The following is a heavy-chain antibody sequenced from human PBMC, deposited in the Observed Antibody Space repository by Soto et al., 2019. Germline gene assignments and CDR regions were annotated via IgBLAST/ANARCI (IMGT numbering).Heavy chain of an antibody. CDR2: IYSGGSA. Sequence: EVQLVESGGGLVQPGGSLRLSCAASGFTVSSNYMSWVRQAPGKGLEWVSVIYSGGSAYYADSVKDRFTISRDNSKNTLYLQMNSLRAEDTAVYDCARHGYSYGGGYFDYWGQGTLVTVSS. J-gene: IGHJ4*02. V-gene: IGHV3-66*04. CDR1: GFTVSSNY. D-gene: IGHD5-18*01. CDR3: ARHGYSYGGGYFDY.